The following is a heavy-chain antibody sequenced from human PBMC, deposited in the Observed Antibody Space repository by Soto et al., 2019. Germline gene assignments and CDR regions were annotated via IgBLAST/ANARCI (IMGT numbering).Heavy chain of an antibody. CDR3: AQGIIAEYYYYYYGMDV. CDR1: GFTFSSYG. Sequence: GGSLRLSCAASGFTFSSYGMHWVRQAPGKGLEWVAVISYDGSNKYYADSVKGRFTISRDNSKNTLYLQMNSLRAEDTAVYYCAQGIIAEYYYYYYGMDVWGQGTTVTVSS. V-gene: IGHV3-30*18. D-gene: IGHD6-13*01. CDR2: ISYDGSNK. J-gene: IGHJ6*02.